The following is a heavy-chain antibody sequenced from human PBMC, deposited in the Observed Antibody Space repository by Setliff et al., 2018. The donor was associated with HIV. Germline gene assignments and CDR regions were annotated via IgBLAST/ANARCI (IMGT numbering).Heavy chain of an antibody. CDR3: ARCRTPWEEEGGGFDY. CDR2: IYYSGNF. Sequence: SETLSLTCTIFGDSISDGNYWAWIRQTPGKGMEWIGNIYYSGNFYYNPSLKSRITISTDTSKNQFSLRLNSVTAADTAVYYCARCRTPWEEEGGGFDYWGPGTLVTVSS. J-gene: IGHJ4*02. V-gene: IGHV4-38-2*02. D-gene: IGHD1-26*01. CDR1: GDSISDGNY.